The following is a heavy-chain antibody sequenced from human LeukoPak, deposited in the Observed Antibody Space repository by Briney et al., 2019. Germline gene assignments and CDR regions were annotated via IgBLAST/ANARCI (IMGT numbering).Heavy chain of an antibody. V-gene: IGHV3-21*01. D-gene: IGHD2-8*02. J-gene: IGHJ4*02. CDR1: GFTFSSYS. CDR3: AREESGGYFDY. Sequence: GGSLRLSCAASGFTFSSYSMNWVRQAPGKGLEWVSSISSSSSYIYYADSVKGRFTISRDNAKNSLYLQMNSLRAEDTAVYYCAREESGGYFDYWGQGTLVTVSS. CDR2: ISSSSSYI.